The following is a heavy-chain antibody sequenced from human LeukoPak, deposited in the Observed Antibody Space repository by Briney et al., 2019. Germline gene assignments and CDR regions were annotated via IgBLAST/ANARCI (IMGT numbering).Heavy chain of an antibody. V-gene: IGHV3-11*01. J-gene: IGHJ4*02. CDR1: GFTFSDYY. Sequence: MTGGSLRLSCAASGFTFSDYYMSWIRQAPGKGLEWVSYISSSGSTIYYADSVKGRFTISRDNAKNSLYLQMNSLRAEDTAVYYCAQDLSYIGLDNWGQGTLVTVSS. D-gene: IGHD2-15*01. CDR3: AQDLSYIGLDN. CDR2: ISSSGSTI.